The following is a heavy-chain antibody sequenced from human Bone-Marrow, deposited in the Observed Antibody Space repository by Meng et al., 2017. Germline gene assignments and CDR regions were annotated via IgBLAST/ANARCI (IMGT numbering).Heavy chain of an antibody. V-gene: IGHV6-1*01. J-gene: IGHJ4*02. CDR3: ARQLGHFDF. D-gene: IGHD6-13*01. Sequence: QVQLQQSGPGLVKPSQTLSPTCAISGDSVSSNIAAWNWIRQSPSGGLEWLGRTYYRSRWYDDYALSVKSRITINPDTSKNQFSLQLNSVTPEDTAVYYCARQLGHFDFWGQGTLVTVSS. CDR1: GDSVSSNIAA. CDR2: TYYRSRWYD.